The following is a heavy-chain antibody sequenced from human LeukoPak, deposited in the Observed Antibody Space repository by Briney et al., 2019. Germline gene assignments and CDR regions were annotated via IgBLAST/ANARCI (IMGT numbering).Heavy chain of an antibody. CDR2: IIPIFGTA. V-gene: IGHV1-69*13. D-gene: IGHD6-19*01. Sequence: SVKVSCKASGGTFSSYAISWVRQAPGQGLEWMGGIIPIFGTANYAQKFQGRVTITADESTSTAYMELSSLRSEDTAVYYCASLFSGGAGYSSGPTDYWGQRTLVTVSS. CDR1: GGTFSSYA. J-gene: IGHJ4*02. CDR3: ASLFSGGAGYSSGPTDY.